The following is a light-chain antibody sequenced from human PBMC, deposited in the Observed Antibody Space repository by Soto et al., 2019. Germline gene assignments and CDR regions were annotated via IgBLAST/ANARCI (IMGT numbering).Light chain of an antibody. CDR1: RDITHL. V-gene: IGKV1-16*02. CDR3: LQYNSYHRK. CDR2: DAS. J-gene: IGKJ1*01. Sequence: DIQMTQSPSSLSASVGDTVTITCRASRDITHLLDWFQQKPGKAPKTLIYDASRLHSGVPAKFSGSGSGTDFTLTISSLQPEDFATYYCLQYNSYHRKFGQGTKVDI.